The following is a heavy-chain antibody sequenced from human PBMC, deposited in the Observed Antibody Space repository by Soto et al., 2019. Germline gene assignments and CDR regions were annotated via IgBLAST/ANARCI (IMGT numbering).Heavy chain of an antibody. CDR1: GFTFDDYA. CDR3: AKYGSSPATGLYYFDY. J-gene: IGHJ4*02. CDR2: ISWNSGSI. V-gene: IGHV3-9*01. D-gene: IGHD6-6*01. Sequence: GGSLRLSCAASGFTFDDYAMHWVRQAPGKGLEWVSGISWNSGSIGYADSVKGRFTISRDNAKNSLYLQMNSLRAEDTALYYCAKYGSSPATGLYYFDYWGQGTLVTVSS.